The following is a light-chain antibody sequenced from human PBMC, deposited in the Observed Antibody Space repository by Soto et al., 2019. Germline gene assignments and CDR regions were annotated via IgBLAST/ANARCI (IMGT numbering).Light chain of an antibody. Sequence: IQLTQSPSSLSASVGDRVTITCRASQGISSYLAWYQQKPGKAPELLIHAASTLQSGVPSRFSGSGSGTDFTLTISSLQPEDFATYYCQQLNTYPITFGQGTRLEIK. J-gene: IGKJ5*01. CDR1: QGISSY. CDR3: QQLNTYPIT. CDR2: AAS. V-gene: IGKV1-9*01.